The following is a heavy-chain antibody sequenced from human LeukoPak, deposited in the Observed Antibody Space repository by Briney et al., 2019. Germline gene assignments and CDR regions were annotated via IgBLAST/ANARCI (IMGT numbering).Heavy chain of an antibody. CDR1: GYTFTGYY. Sequence: ASVKVSCKASGYTFTGYYLHWVRQAPRQGLEWMGRINPNSGAARCAQMFQGRVILTRDTSLSTVYMELSRLRSDDTAVYYCARLGYCSGGSCYSGFDPWGQGTLVTVSS. V-gene: IGHV1-2*06. J-gene: IGHJ5*02. CDR2: INPNSGAA. CDR3: ARLGYCSGGSCYSGFDP. D-gene: IGHD2-15*01.